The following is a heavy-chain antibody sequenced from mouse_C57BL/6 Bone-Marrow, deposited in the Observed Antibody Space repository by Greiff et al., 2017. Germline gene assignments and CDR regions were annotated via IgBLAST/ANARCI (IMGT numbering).Heavy chain of an antibody. CDR3: ARYYYGSSYLAWFAY. CDR2: INPSTGGT. D-gene: IGHD1-1*01. V-gene: IGHV1-43*01. Sequence: VQLKQSGPELVKPGASVKISCKASGYSFTGYYMHWVKQSSEKSLECIGEINPSTGGTSYNQKFKGKATLTVDKSSSTAYMQLKSLTSEDSAVYYCARYYYGSSYLAWFAYWGQGTLVTVSA. CDR1: GYSFTGYY. J-gene: IGHJ3*01.